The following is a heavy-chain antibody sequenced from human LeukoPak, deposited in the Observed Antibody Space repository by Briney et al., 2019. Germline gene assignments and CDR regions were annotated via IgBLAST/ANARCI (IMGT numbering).Heavy chain of an antibody. D-gene: IGHD1-7*01. Sequence: SETLSLACAVYGGSFSHYYWSWIRQSPGMGLEWIGEINDSGTINYNPSLMSRVTISVDKSKNQFSLKLTSATAADTAVYYCARRWNYGRNYYIDVWGKGATVSVSS. CDR1: GGSFSHYY. V-gene: IGHV4-34*01. CDR3: ARRWNYGRNYYIDV. CDR2: INDSGTI. J-gene: IGHJ6*03.